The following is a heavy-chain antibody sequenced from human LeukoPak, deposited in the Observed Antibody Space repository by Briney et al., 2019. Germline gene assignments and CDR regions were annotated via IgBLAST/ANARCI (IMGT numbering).Heavy chain of an antibody. CDR1: GGSISGYY. CDR3: ARFGVYYDMGV. J-gene: IGHJ6*02. D-gene: IGHD3-16*01. Sequence: SETLSLTCTVSGGSISGYYWTWIRQPPGKGLEWIGQIHYSGIADYNPSLRSRITISVDTSKNQMSLKLSSVTAADTAVYYCARFGVYYDMGVWGQGTTVTVS. V-gene: IGHV4-59*01. CDR2: IHYSGIA.